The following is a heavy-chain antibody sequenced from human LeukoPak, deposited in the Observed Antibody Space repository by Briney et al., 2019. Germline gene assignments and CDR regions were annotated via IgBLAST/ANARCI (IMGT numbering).Heavy chain of an antibody. V-gene: IGHV3-30*18. CDR1: GFTVSSNY. J-gene: IGHJ6*02. CDR2: ISYDGSNT. Sequence: GGSLRLSCTASGFTVSSNYMSWVRQAPGKGLEWVAVISYDGSNTYYADSVEGRFTISRDNSKNTLYLQMNSLRAEDTAVYYCTKGQFPYYYYYGMDVWGQGTTVTVSS. CDR3: TKGQFPYYYYYGMDV.